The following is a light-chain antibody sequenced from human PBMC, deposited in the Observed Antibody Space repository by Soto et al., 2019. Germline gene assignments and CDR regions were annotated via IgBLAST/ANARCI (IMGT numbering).Light chain of an antibody. J-gene: IGKJ4*01. CDR2: GAS. Sequence: EIVMTQSPATLSVSPGERATLSCRASQSVSSNLAWYQQKPGQAPRLLIFGASTRATGIPARFSGSGSGTEFTLTISSLQSEDFAVYYCQHYNNWPFTFGGATKVEIQ. CDR3: QHYNNWPFT. CDR1: QSVSSN. V-gene: IGKV3-15*01.